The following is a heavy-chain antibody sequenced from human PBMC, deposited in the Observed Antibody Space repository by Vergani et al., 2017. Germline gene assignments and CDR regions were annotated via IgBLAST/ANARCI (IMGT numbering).Heavy chain of an antibody. CDR3: ARNNFGPAAIQLRGYYFDY. CDR2: IIPIFGTA. CDR1: GGTFSSYA. V-gene: IGHV1-69*01. J-gene: IGHJ4*02. Sequence: QVQLVQSGAEVKKPGSSVKVSCKASGGTFSSYAISWVRQAPGHGLEWMGGIIPIFGTANYAQKFQGRVTITADESTSTAYMELSSLRSEDTAVYYCARNNFGPAAIQLRGYYFDYWGQGTLVTVSS. D-gene: IGHD2-2*02.